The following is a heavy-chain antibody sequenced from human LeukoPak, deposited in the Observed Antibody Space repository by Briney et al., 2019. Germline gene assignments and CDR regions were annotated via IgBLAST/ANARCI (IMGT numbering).Heavy chain of an antibody. V-gene: IGHV1-69*06. CDR1: GGTFSSYA. D-gene: IGHD3-3*01. Sequence: SVKVSCKASGGTFSSYAISWVRQAPGQGLEWMGGIIPIFGTANYAQKFQGRVTITADKSTSTAYMELSRLRSDDTAVYYCARNTIFGVVRNPGYYMDVWGKGTTVTVSS. J-gene: IGHJ6*03. CDR3: ARNTIFGVVRNPGYYMDV. CDR2: IIPIFGTA.